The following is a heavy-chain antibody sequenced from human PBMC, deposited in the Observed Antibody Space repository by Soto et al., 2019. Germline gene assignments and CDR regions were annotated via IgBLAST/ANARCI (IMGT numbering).Heavy chain of an antibody. CDR1: GFTFSSYG. CDR2: ISHDGSNK. V-gene: IGHV3-30*18. Sequence: SLRLSCAASGFTFSSYGMHWVRQAPGKGLEWVAVISHDGSNKYYADSVKGRFTISRDNSKNTLYLQMNSLRAEDTAVYYCAKDQSPLRQWELPHETTFFDYWGQGTLVTVSS. J-gene: IGHJ4*02. CDR3: AKDQSPLRQWELPHETTFFDY. D-gene: IGHD1-26*01.